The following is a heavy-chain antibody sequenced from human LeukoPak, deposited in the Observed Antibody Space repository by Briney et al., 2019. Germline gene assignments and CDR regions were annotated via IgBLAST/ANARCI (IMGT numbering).Heavy chain of an antibody. V-gene: IGHV4-39*01. CDR3: ARFGFRDLFWWFDP. CDR1: GGSISSTTYY. J-gene: IGHJ5*02. Sequence: SETLSLTCTVSGGSISSTTYYWNWIRQPPGKGLEWIGSIHYTGSTYYNPSLKSRVTISVDTSKNQFSLKLSSVTAADTAVYYCARFGFRDLFWWFDPWGQGTLVTVSS. CDR2: IHYTGST. D-gene: IGHD3-10*01.